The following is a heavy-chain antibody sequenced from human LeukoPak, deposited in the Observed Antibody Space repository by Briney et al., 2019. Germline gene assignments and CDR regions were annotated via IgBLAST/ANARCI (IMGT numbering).Heavy chain of an antibody. CDR3: ARRAVAATNDY. V-gene: IGHV3-30*04. Sequence: GGSLRLSCAASGFTFSSYAMHWVRQAPGKGLEWVAVISYDGSNKYYADSVKGRFTISRDNSKNTLYLQMNSLRAEDTAVYYCARRAVAATNDYWGQETLVTVSS. CDR1: GFTFSSYA. D-gene: IGHD2-15*01. J-gene: IGHJ4*02. CDR2: ISYDGSNK.